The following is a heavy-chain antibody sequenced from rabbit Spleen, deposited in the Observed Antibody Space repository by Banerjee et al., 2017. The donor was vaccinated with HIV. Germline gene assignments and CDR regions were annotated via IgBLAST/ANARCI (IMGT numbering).Heavy chain of an antibody. CDR3: ARGSATMTMVIIGYYLSL. CDR2: IYADSVGST. J-gene: IGHJ4*01. Sequence: QSLEESGGDLVKPGAFLTLTCTASGFSFSSSYYMCWVRQAPGKGLECAACIYADSVGSTYYASWAKGRFTISKTSSTTVTLQMTTLTAADTATYFCARGSATMTMVIIGYYLSLWGPGTLVTVS. D-gene: IGHD2-1*01. CDR1: GFSFSSSYY. V-gene: IGHV1S40*01.